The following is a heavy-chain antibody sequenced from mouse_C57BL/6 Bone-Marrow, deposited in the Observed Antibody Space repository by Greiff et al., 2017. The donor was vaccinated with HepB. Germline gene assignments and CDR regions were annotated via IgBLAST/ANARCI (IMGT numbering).Heavy chain of an antibody. J-gene: IGHJ2*01. CDR1: GYTFTSYW. CDR2: IYPGSGST. CDR3: ARLDYGYDGYYFDY. V-gene: IGHV1-55*01. Sequence: QVQLQQPGAELVKPGASVKMSCKASGYTFTSYWITWVKQRPGQGLGWIGDIYPGSGSTNYNEKFKSKATLTVDTSSSTAYMQLSSLTSEDSAVYYCARLDYGYDGYYFDYWGQGTTLTVSS. D-gene: IGHD2-2*01.